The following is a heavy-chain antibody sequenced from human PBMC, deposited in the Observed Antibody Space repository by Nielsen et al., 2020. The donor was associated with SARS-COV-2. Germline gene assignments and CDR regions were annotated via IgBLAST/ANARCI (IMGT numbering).Heavy chain of an antibody. V-gene: IGHV1-2*02. Sequence: VKVSCKASGYTFTGYYMHWVRQAPGQGLEWMGWINPNSGGTNYAQKFQGRVTMTRDTSISTAYMELSRLRSDDTAVYYCARVLDHFRYCSGGSCYTFDYWGQGTLVTVSS. CDR1: GYTFTGYY. J-gene: IGHJ4*02. CDR3: ARVLDHFRYCSGGSCYTFDY. D-gene: IGHD2-15*01. CDR2: INPNSGGT.